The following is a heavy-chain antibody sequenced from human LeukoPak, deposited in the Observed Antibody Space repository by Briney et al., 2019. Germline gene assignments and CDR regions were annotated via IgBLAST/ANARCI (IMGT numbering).Heavy chain of an antibody. V-gene: IGHV3-21*01. D-gene: IGHD3-10*01. Sequence: SSSYIYYADSVKGRFTISRDNAKNPLYLQMNSLRAEDTAVYYCARARINYYGSGSYYNGFDYWGQGTLVTVSS. CDR3: ARARINYYGSGSYYNGFDY. CDR2: SSSYI. J-gene: IGHJ4*02.